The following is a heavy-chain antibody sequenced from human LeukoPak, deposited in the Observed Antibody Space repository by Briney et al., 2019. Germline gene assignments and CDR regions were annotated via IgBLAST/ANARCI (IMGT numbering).Heavy chain of an antibody. CDR2: INPNSGGT. Sequence: ASVKVSCKASGYTFTGYYMHWVRQAPGQGLEWMGWINPNSGGTNYAQKFQGRVTMTRDTPISTAYMELSRLRSDDTAVYYCARDPNSGGIAFDIWGQGTMVTVSS. J-gene: IGHJ3*02. D-gene: IGHD3-16*01. CDR1: GYTFTGYY. CDR3: ARDPNSGGIAFDI. V-gene: IGHV1-2*02.